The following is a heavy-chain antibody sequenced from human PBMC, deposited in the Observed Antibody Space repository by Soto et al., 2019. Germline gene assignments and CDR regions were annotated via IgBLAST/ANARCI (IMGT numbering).Heavy chain of an antibody. CDR3: ARRGAEMFLATHSPYEAFDI. D-gene: IGHD2-15*01. CDR2: AHHSGRT. V-gene: IGHV4-4*02. CDR1: GGSMSSSNW. J-gene: IGHJ3*02. Sequence: SETLSLTCTVSGGSMSSSNWWNWVRQSPGKGLEWIGEAHHSGRTNYSPSFQGQVTMSADKSITTAYLQWSSLKATDTAVYFCARRGAEMFLATHSPYEAFDIWGQGTMVTVSS.